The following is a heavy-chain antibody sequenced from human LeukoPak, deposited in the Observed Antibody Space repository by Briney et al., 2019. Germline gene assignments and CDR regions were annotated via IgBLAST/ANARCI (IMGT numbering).Heavy chain of an antibody. CDR2: IIPMRNLA. D-gene: IGHD2-15*01. J-gene: IGHJ5*01. CDR3: ARGKYCSGGECYSVRTSYDGFDS. CDR1: GGDFNSHI. V-gene: IGHV1-69*02. Sequence: ASVKVSCRASGGDFNSHIINWVRQAPGQGLEWMGRIIPMRNLANYAHKFQGRVIITADRSRRTAYMEVSRLTSDDTAVYYCARGKYCSGGECYSVRTSYDGFDSWGQGTVVSVSS.